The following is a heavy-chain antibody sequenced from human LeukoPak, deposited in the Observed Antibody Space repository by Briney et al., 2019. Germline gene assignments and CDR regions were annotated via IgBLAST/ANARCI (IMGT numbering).Heavy chain of an antibody. V-gene: IGHV1-18*01. J-gene: IGHJ4*02. CDR2: INAYNGHA. D-gene: IGHD6-13*01. CDR3: ARGLYSSSSFDY. CDR1: GYTFSSYG. Sequence: ASVKVSCKGSGYTFSSYGLSWVRQAPGQGLEWMGWINAYNGHANYAQKFQGRVTMTTDTSTSTAYMELRSLRSEDTAVYYCARGLYSSSSFDYWGQGTLVTVSS.